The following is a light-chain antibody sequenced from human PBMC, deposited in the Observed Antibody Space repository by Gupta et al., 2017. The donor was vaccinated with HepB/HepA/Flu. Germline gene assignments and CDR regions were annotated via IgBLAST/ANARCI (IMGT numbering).Light chain of an antibody. CDR2: QGY. CDR3: QAWDSSTAV. V-gene: IGLV3-1*01. CDR1: KLGDKY. Sequence: SYELTQPPSVSVSPGQTASITCSGDKLGDKYACWYQQKPGQSPVLVIYQGYKRPSGIPERFSGSNSGNTATLTISGTQAMDEADYYCQAWDSSTAVFGGGTKLTVL. J-gene: IGLJ2*01.